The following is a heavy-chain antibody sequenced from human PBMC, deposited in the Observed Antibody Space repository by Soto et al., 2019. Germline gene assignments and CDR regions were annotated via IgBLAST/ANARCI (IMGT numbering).Heavy chain of an antibody. CDR3: ARLVSGWNWDY. Sequence: PGESLKISCKASGYRFNSQWIGRVRQMPGEGLEWMGIIYPGDSDTRYSPSFQGQVTISADKSITTAYLQWSSLKPSDTAMYYCARLVSGWNWDYWGQGTLVTVSS. CDR1: GYRFNSQW. D-gene: IGHD1-7*01. J-gene: IGHJ4*02. V-gene: IGHV5-51*01. CDR2: IYPGDSDT.